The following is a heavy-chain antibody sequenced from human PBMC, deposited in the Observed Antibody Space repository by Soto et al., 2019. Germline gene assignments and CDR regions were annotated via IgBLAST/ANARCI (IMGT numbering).Heavy chain of an antibody. CDR2: ISAHNGNT. V-gene: IGHV1-18*01. CDR3: ARGRYGDY. CDR1: GYAFTTYG. Sequence: QVHLVQSGAEVKKPGASVKVSCKGSGYAFTTYGITWVRQAPGQGLEWMGWISAHNGNTNYAQKLQGRVTVTRDTSTSTAYMELRILRFDDTAVYYCARGRYGDYWGQGALVTVSS. D-gene: IGHD1-1*01. J-gene: IGHJ4*02.